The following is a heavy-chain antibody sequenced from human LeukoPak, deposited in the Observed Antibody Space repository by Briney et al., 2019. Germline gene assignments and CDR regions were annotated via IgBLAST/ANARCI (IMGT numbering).Heavy chain of an antibody. D-gene: IGHD6-13*01. CDR1: GGSICTLF. CDR3: ARADTHHRHSSSWHFDY. J-gene: IGHJ4*02. V-gene: IGHV4-59*01. CDR2: ISYSGRT. Sequence: SETLSLTCTVSGGSICTLFWSYIRQPPGKTLEWIGYISYSGRTNNDPTLKSRVTISVDTSKNQFSLKLTSVSAADTAVYYCARADTHHRHSSSWHFDYWGQGTLVTVSS.